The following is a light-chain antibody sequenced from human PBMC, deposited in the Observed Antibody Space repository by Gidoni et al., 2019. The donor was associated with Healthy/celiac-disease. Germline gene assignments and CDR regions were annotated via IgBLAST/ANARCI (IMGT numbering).Light chain of an antibody. CDR3: QKYNSAPWT. V-gene: IGKV1-27*01. CDR1: QGISNY. Sequence: DIQMTQSPSSLSASVGDRVTITCRASQGISNYLAWYQQKPGKVPKLLIYAASTLQSGIPSRFSGSGSGTDFTLTISSLQPEDVATYYCQKYNSAPWTFXQXTKVEIK. CDR2: AAS. J-gene: IGKJ1*01.